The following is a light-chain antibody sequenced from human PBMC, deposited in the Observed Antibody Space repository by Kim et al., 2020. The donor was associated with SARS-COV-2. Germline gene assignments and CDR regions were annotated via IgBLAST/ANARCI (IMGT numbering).Light chain of an antibody. J-gene: IGLJ2*01. CDR3: TSYAGSTELL. CDR2: DVS. CDR1: SSDVGAYNY. Sequence: QSALTQPPSASGSPGQSVTLSCTGTSSDVGAYNYVSWYQQYPGKAPRLMIYDVSRRPSGVPDRFSGSKSGNTASLTVSGLQAGDEADYYCTSYAGSTELLFGGGTQLTVL. V-gene: IGLV2-8*01.